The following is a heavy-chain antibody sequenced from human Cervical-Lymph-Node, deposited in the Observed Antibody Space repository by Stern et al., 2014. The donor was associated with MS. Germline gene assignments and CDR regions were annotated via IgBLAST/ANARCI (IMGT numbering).Heavy chain of an antibody. CDR1: GYTFTSYG. CDR3: ARDLNTRITMVRGVIPYFDY. J-gene: IGHJ4*02. D-gene: IGHD3-10*01. V-gene: IGHV1-18*04. CDR2: ISAYNGNT. Sequence: VQLVESGAEVKKPGASVNVSCKASGYTFTSYGISCVRQAPGQGLEWIGWISAYNGNTNYAQKLQGRVTMTTDTSTSTAYMELRSLRSDDTAVYYCARDLNTRITMVRGVIPYFDYWGQGTLVTVSS.